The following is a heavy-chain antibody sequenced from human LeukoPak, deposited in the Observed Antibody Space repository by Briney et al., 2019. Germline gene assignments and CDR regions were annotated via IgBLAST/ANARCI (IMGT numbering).Heavy chain of an antibody. CDR3: ARATYYDFWSGYFRQGGDWFDP. V-gene: IGHV4-34*01. D-gene: IGHD3-3*01. CDR1: GGSFSGYY. CDR2: INHSGST. J-gene: IGHJ5*02. Sequence: SETLSLTCAVYGGSFSGYYWSWIRQPPGKGLEWIEEINHSGSTNYNPSLKSRVTISVDTSKNQFSLKLSSVTAADTAVYYCARATYYDFWSGYFRQGGDWFDPWGQGTLVTVSS.